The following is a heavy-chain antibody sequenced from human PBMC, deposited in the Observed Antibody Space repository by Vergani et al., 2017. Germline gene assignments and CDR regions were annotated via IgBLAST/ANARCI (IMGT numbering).Heavy chain of an antibody. Sequence: EVQLVESGGGLVKPGGSLRLSCAASGFTFSIYSMNWVRQAPGKGLEWVSSISSSSSYIYYADSVKGRFTISRDNAKNSLYLQKNILRDEDTAVYYCARGKIQTYYYYYGMDVWGQGTTVTVSS. V-gene: IGHV3-21*01. J-gene: IGHJ6*02. CDR2: ISSSSSYI. CDR1: GFTFSIYS. CDR3: ARGKIQTYYYYYGMDV.